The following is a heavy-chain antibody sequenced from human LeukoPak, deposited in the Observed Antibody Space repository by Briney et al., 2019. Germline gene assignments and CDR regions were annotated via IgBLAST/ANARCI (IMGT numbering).Heavy chain of an antibody. V-gene: IGHV3-15*01. Sequence: GGSLRLSCAASEFTFSDAWMNWVRQAPGKGLEWVGLIRSKAAGGTTDYAAPVKGRFTISRDDSENTVYLQMNSLKTEDTAIYYCATARGTSTWYIYWYFDLWGRGTLVTVSS. J-gene: IGHJ2*01. CDR2: IRSKAAGGTT. CDR1: EFTFSDAW. D-gene: IGHD6-13*01. CDR3: ATARGTSTWYIYWYFDL.